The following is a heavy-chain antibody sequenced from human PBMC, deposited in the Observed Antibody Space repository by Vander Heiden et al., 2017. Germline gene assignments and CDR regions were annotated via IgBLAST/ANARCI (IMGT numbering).Heavy chain of an antibody. D-gene: IGHD5-18*01. J-gene: IGHJ4*02. V-gene: IGHV3-23*01. CDR3: ANRGDSGYSYGVDY. CDR2: ISGSGGST. CDR1: GFTFSSHA. Sequence: EVRLLESGGGLVQPGGSLRLSCAASGFTFSSHAITWVRQAPGKGLEWVSAISGSGGSTYYADAVKGRFTISRDNSKNTLYLQMNSLRAEDTAVYYCANRGDSGYSYGVDYWGQGTLVTVSS.